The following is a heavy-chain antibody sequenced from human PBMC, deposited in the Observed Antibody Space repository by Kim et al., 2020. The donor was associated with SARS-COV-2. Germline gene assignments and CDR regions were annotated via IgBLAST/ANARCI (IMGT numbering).Heavy chain of an antibody. CDR2: IYYSGST. J-gene: IGHJ4*02. CDR3: ALSMVLYYFDY. CDR1: GGSISSSSYY. D-gene: IGHD3-10*01. V-gene: IGHV4-39*07. Sequence: SETLSLTCTVSGGSISSSSYYWGWIRQPPGKGLEWIGSIYYSGSTYYNPSLKSRVTISVDTSKNQFSLKLSSVTAADTAVYYCALSMVLYYFDYWGQGTLVTVSS.